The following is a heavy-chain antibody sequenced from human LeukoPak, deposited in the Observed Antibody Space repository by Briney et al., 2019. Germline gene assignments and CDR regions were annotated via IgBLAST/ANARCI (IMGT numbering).Heavy chain of an antibody. V-gene: IGHV3-7*01. CDR3: ARDRQQLVRGAFDI. CDR2: IKQDGSEK. CDR1: GFTFSSYW. Sequence: GGSLRLSCAASGFTFSSYWMSWVRQAPGKGLEWVANIKQDGSEKYYVDSVKGRFTISRDNAKNSLYLQMNSLRAEDTAVYYCARDRQQLVRGAFDIWGQGTMVTVSS. J-gene: IGHJ3*02. D-gene: IGHD6-13*01.